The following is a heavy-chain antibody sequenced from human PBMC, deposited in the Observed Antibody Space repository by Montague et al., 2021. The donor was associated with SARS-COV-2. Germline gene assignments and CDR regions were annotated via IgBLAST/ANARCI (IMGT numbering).Heavy chain of an antibody. V-gene: IGHV4-59*01. Sequence: SETLSLTCTVSGGSISSYYWNWIRQPPGKGLEWIGYIYYSGSTNYNPSLKSRVTISVDTSKNQFSLKLSSVTAADTAVYYCARAAGYNWNYGYNWFDPWGQGTLVTVSS. D-gene: IGHD1-7*01. J-gene: IGHJ5*02. CDR2: IYYSGST. CDR3: ARAAGYNWNYGYNWFDP. CDR1: GGSISSYY.